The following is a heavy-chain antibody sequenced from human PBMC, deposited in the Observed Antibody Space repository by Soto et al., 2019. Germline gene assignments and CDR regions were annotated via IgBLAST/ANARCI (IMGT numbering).Heavy chain of an antibody. CDR1: GFTFSNAW. D-gene: IGHD4-17*01. V-gene: IGHV3-15*07. Sequence: EVQLVESGGGLVKPGGSLRLSCAASGFTFSNAWMNWVRQAPGKGLEWVGRIKSKTDGGTTDYAAPVKGRFTISSDDANKTRYLQMNRLKTEETAVYYCTTVYGGGYGVWFDPWGQGTLVTVSS. CDR2: IKSKTDGGTT. CDR3: TTVYGGGYGVWFDP. J-gene: IGHJ5*02.